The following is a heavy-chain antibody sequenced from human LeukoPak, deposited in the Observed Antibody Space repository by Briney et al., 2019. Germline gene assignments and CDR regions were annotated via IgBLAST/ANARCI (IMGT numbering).Heavy chain of an antibody. Sequence: ASVKVSCKASGYTFTSYGISWVRQAPGQGLEWMGWSNPNSGDTQFAQKFQGRVTMTTDTSMTTAYMELTRLISDDTAVYYCARRHFGSGTYVDYWGQGTLVTVSS. V-gene: IGHV1-18*01. J-gene: IGHJ4*02. CDR2: SNPNSGDT. CDR3: ARRHFGSGTYVDY. D-gene: IGHD3-10*01. CDR1: GYTFTSYG.